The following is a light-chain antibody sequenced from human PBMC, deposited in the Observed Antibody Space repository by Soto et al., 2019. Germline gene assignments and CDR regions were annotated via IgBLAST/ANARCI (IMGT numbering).Light chain of an antibody. CDR3: TSYTTSRIWV. CDR1: SGDVGHYNY. J-gene: IGLJ3*02. CDR2: EVS. Sequence: QSALTQHASVSGSPGQSLTISCTGSSGDVGHYNYVSWYQQHPGKAPKLMIYEVSNRPSGVSNRFSGSKSGNTASLIISGLQAEDEADYYCTSYTTSRIWVFGGGTKVTVL. V-gene: IGLV2-14*01.